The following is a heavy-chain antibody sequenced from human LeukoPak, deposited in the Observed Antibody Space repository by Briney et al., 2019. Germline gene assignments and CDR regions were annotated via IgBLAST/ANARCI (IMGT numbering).Heavy chain of an antibody. CDR3: AKPISGGLAVTADWFDP. CDR1: EFTYTTYG. Sequence: GGSLRLPCAASEFTYTTYGMLGVRQAPGRGREWGSTIIANAINTYCADSEKGRFTISRDNSTSAMSMHLNSLRAEDTAVYYCAKPISGGLAVTADWFDPWGQGTLVTVSS. J-gene: IGHJ5*02. CDR2: IIANAINT. V-gene: IGHV3-23*01. D-gene: IGHD6-19*01.